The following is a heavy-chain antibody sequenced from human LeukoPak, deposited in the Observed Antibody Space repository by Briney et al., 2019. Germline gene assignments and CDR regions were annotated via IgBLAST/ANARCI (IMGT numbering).Heavy chain of an antibody. V-gene: IGHV4-61*02. CDR2: IYTSGST. CDR3: ARQAFYGDYSY. J-gene: IGHJ4*02. D-gene: IGHD4-17*01. Sequence: PSQTLSLTCTVSGGSISSGSYYWRWIRQPAGKGLEWIGRIYTSGSTNYNPSLKSRVTISVDTSKNQFSLKLSSVTAADTAVYYCARQAFYGDYSYWGQGTLVTVSS. CDR1: GGSISSGSYY.